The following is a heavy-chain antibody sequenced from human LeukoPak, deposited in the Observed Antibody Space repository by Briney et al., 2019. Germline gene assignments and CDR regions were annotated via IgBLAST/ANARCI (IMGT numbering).Heavy chain of an antibody. Sequence: ASVKVSCKASGYTFTNYGISWVRQAPGQGLEWMGCISAYNGNTNSAQTLQARVTMTTDSSTSTAYMELRSLRSDDTAVYYCARTYSKYFSSSEFDSWGQGTLVTVSS. CDR3: ARTYSKYFSSSEFDS. V-gene: IGHV1-18*01. J-gene: IGHJ4*02. D-gene: IGHD2/OR15-2a*01. CDR2: ISAYNGNT. CDR1: GYTFTNYG.